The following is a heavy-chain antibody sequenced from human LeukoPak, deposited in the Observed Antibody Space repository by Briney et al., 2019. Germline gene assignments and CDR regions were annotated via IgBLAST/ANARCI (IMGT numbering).Heavy chain of an antibody. Sequence: GASVKVSRKASGYTFTSYAMHWVRQAPGQRLEWMGWINAGNGNTKYSQKFQGRVTITRDTSASTAYMELSSLRSEDTAVYYCARELVGNGMDVWGQGTTVTVSS. J-gene: IGHJ6*02. CDR1: GYTFTSYA. CDR3: ARELVGNGMDV. D-gene: IGHD2-15*01. V-gene: IGHV1-3*01. CDR2: INAGNGNT.